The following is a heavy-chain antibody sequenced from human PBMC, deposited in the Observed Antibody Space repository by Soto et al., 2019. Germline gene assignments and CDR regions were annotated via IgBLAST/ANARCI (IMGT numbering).Heavy chain of an antibody. CDR3: ARLPWYSYGSDYYYYYYGMDV. D-gene: IGHD5-18*01. CDR1: GYSFTSYW. V-gene: IGHV5-51*01. Sequence: PGESLKISCKGSGYSFTSYWIGWVRQMPGKGLEWMGIIYPGDSDTRYSPSFQGQVTISADKSISTAYLKWSSLKASDTAMYYCARLPWYSYGSDYYYYYYGMDVWGQGTTVTVSS. J-gene: IGHJ6*02. CDR2: IYPGDSDT.